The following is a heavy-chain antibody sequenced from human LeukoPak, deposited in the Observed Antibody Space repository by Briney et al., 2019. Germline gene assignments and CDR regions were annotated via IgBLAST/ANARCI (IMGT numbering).Heavy chain of an antibody. J-gene: IGHJ6*02. V-gene: IGHV3-23*01. D-gene: IGHD2-8*02. CDR1: GFTFSTFA. CDR2: IGANVGST. CDR3: TKSTDYWYYGMDA. Sequence: PGGSLRLSCVASGFTFSTFAMYWLRQAPGKGLEWVSAIGANVGSTSYADSVRGRFTISRDNSRNTLYLQMSSLRTDDTATYYCTKSTDYWYYGMDAWGQGTTVTVSS.